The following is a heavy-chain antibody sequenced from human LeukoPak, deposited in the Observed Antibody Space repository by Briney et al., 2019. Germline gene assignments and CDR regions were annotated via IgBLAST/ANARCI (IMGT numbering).Heavy chain of an antibody. D-gene: IGHD2-15*01. CDR2: IYYSGST. CDR3: ARGPARIAPRSVRFDY. V-gene: IGHV4-59*08. J-gene: IGHJ4*02. Sequence: SETLSLTCTVSGGSISSYYWSWIRQPPGKGLEWIGYIYYSGSTNYNPSLKSRVTISVDTSKNQFSLKLSSVTAADTAVYYCARGPARIAPRSVRFDYWSQGTLVTVSP. CDR1: GGSISSYY.